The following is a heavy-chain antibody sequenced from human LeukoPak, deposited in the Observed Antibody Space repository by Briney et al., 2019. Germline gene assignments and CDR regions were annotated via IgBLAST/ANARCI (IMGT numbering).Heavy chain of an antibody. J-gene: IGHJ4*02. Sequence: GGSLRLSCAASGFTFDDYSMNWVRQAPGKGLEWVSAISGSGGSTYYADSVKGRFTISRDNSKNTLYLQMNSLRAEDTAVYYCAERWLQIDYWGQGTLVTVSS. CDR2: ISGSGGST. D-gene: IGHD5-24*01. CDR3: AERWLQIDY. V-gene: IGHV3-23*01. CDR1: GFTFDDYS.